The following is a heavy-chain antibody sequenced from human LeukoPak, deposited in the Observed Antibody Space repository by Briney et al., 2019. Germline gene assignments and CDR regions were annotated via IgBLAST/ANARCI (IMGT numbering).Heavy chain of an antibody. Sequence: ASETLSLTCTVSGGSISSSSYYWGWIRQPPGKGLEWIGSIYYSGSTYYNPSLKSRVTISVDTSKNQFSLKLSSVTAADTAVYYCARGNDYYDSSGYVYYFDYWGQGTLVTVSS. J-gene: IGHJ4*02. CDR1: GGSISSSSYY. D-gene: IGHD3-22*01. V-gene: IGHV4-39*07. CDR3: ARGNDYYDSSGYVYYFDY. CDR2: IYYSGST.